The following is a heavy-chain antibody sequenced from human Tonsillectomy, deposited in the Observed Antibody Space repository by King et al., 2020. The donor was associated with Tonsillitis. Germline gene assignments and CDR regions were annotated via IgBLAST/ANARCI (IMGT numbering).Heavy chain of an antibody. CDR2: IIPIFGTA. J-gene: IGHJ4*02. Sequence: VQLVQSGAEVKKPGSSVKVSCKASGGTFSSYAISWVRQAPGQGLEWMGGIIPIFGTANYAQKFQGRVPITADESTSTAYMELSSLRSEDTAVYYCARDSDRPGSGYYSAFDYWGQGTLVTVSS. V-gene: IGHV1-69*01. CDR1: GGTFSSYA. CDR3: ARDSDRPGSGYYSAFDY. D-gene: IGHD3-22*01.